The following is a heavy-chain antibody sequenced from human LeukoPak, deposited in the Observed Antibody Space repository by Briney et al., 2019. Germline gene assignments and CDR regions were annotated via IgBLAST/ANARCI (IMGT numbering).Heavy chain of an antibody. D-gene: IGHD3-22*01. CDR1: GYTFTSYG. J-gene: IGHJ4*02. V-gene: IGHV1-18*01. CDR2: ISAYNGNT. CDR3: ARAVMWYDSSGYLH. Sequence: ASVKVSCKASGYTFTSYGISWVRQAPGQGLEWMGWISAYNGNTNYAQKLQGRVTTTTDTSTSTAYMELRSLRSDDTAVYYCARAVMWYDSSGYLHWGQGTLVTVSS.